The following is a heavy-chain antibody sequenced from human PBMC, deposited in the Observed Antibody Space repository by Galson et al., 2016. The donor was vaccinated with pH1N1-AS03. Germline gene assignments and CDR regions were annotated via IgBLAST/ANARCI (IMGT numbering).Heavy chain of an antibody. J-gene: IGHJ4*02. V-gene: IGHV3-9*01. D-gene: IGHD2-8*01. Sequence: SLRLSCAASGFSFDDYAMHWVRQAPGKGLEWVSSISWNSGKITYADSVKGRFTISRDNAKNSLYLEMNSLRAEDTALYYCAKDIGVLMVYTEGPFDYWGPGTLVTVSS. CDR2: ISWNSGKI. CDR3: AKDIGVLMVYTEGPFDY. CDR1: GFSFDDYA.